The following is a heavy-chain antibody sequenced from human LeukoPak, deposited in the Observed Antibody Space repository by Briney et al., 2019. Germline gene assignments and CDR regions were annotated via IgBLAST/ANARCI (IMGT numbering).Heavy chain of an antibody. CDR3: AGGRTYYYDTSGYYPSIYYGMDV. CDR1: GGSFSGYY. Sequence: SETLSLTCAVSGGSFSGYYWYWIRQPPGKGLEWIGEINHCESTNYNPSLNSRATLSVDTSKKQFALKLTSVTAADTAVYSCAGGRTYYYDTSGYYPSIYYGMDVWGQGTTVIVSS. J-gene: IGHJ6*02. D-gene: IGHD3-22*01. V-gene: IGHV4-34*01. CDR2: INHCEST.